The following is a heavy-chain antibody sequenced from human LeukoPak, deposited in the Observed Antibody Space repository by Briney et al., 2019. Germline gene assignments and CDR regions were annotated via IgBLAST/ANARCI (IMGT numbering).Heavy chain of an antibody. Sequence: GGSLRLSCAASGFKFDDYGMSWVRQTPGKGLEWVSGINWNGGRTGYADSVKGRFTISRDNAKNSLYLQMNSLRAEDTALYLCARGRYSSTWANFDYWGQGTLVTVSS. V-gene: IGHV3-20*01. CDR3: ARGRYSSTWANFDY. CDR2: INWNGGRT. CDR1: GFKFDDYG. D-gene: IGHD6-13*01. J-gene: IGHJ4*02.